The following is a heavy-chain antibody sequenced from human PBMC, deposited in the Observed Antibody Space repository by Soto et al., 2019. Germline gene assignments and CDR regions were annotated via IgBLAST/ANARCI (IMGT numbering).Heavy chain of an antibody. Sequence: QVQLVQSGAEVKKPGSSVKVSCKASGGTFSSYAISWVRQAPGQGLEWMGGIIPIFGTANYAQKFQGRVKITADESTSTAYMELSSLRSEDTAVYYCARIIVVVPAAHRGADAFDIWGQGTMVTVSS. CDR2: IIPIFGTA. V-gene: IGHV1-69*01. J-gene: IGHJ3*02. CDR3: ARIIVVVPAAHRGADAFDI. D-gene: IGHD2-2*01. CDR1: GGTFSSYA.